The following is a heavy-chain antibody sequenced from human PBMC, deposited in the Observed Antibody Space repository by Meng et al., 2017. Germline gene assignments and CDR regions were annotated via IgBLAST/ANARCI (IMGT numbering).Heavy chain of an antibody. Sequence: GESLKISRAASGFTFSSYGMHWVRQAPGKGLEWVAVIWYDGSNKYYADSVKGRFTISRDNSKNTLYLQMNSLRAEDTAVYYCARDPRNSSGWYFPYYYYGMDVWGQGTTVTVSS. J-gene: IGHJ6*02. CDR2: IWYDGSNK. D-gene: IGHD6-19*01. CDR3: ARDPRNSSGWYFPYYYYGMDV. V-gene: IGHV3-33*01. CDR1: GFTFSSYG.